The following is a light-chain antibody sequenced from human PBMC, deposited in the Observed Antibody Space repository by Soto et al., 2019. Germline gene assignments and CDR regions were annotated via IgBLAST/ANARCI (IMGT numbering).Light chain of an antibody. J-gene: IGLJ1*01. CDR1: SSDVGGYKY. V-gene: IGLV2-8*01. CDR3: SSYAGSNNYV. Sequence: QSALTQPPSASGSPGQSVTISCTGNSSDVGGYKYVSWYQQYPGKAPKLMIYAVNKRPSGVPDRFSGSKSGNTASLTVSGLQAEDEADYYCSSYAGSNNYVFGTGTKV. CDR2: AVN.